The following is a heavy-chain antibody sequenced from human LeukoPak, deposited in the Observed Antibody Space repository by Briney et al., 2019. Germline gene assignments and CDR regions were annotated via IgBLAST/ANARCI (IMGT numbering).Heavy chain of an antibody. CDR2: INHSGST. D-gene: IGHD6-13*01. CDR1: GGSFSGYY. CDR3: ARGLLSSSWYFRDY. J-gene: IGHJ4*02. Sequence: PSETLSLTCAVYGGSFSGYYWSWIRQPPGKGLEWVGEINHSGSTNYNPSLKSPVTTSVDTSKTPFSLKRSSVTAADTAVYYCARGLLSSSWYFRDYWGQGNLVSASS. V-gene: IGHV4-34*01.